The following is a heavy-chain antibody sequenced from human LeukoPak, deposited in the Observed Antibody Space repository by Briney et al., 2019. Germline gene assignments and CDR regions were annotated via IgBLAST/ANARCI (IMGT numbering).Heavy chain of an antibody. J-gene: IGHJ4*02. V-gene: IGHV4-4*07. CDR3: ARSIAAADYYFDY. CDR2: IYPSVST. Sequence: SETLSLTCIVSGGSISGYYWSWIRQPAGKRLEWLGRIYPSVSTNYNPSLKSRVTMSVDTSKNQLSLKLSSVTAADTAVYFCARSIAAADYYFDYWGQGTLVTVSS. CDR1: GGSISGYY. D-gene: IGHD6-13*01.